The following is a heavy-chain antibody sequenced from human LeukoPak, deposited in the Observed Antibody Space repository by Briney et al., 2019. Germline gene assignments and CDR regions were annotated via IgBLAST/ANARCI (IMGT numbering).Heavy chain of an antibody. J-gene: IGHJ4*02. CDR2: ISAYNGNT. Sequence: GASVKVSFKASGYTFTIYGISWVRQAPGQGLEWMGWISAYNGNTNYAQKLQGRVTMTTDTSASTAYMELRSLRSDDTAVYYCARVWLRFTDYWGQGTLVTVSS. V-gene: IGHV1-18*01. CDR1: GYTFTIYG. CDR3: ARVWLRFTDY. D-gene: IGHD5-12*01.